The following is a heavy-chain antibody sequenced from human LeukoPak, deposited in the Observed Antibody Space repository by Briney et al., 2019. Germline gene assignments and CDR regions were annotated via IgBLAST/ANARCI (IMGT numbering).Heavy chain of an antibody. D-gene: IGHD1-1*01. CDR2: INHSGST. V-gene: IGHV4-34*01. CDR1: GGSFSGSY. J-gene: IGHJ4*02. CDR3: ARGLEANELTS. Sequence: PSETLSLTCAVSGGSFSGSYWSWIRQPPGEGLAWIGEINHSGSTNYNPPLKSRVTMSVDTSRNQFSLKLSSVTAADTAVYYCARGLEANELTSWGQGTLVTVSS.